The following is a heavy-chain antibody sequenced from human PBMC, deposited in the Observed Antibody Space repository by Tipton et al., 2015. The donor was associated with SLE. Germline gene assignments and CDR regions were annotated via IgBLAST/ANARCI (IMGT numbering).Heavy chain of an antibody. Sequence: TLSLTCTVSGGSISRYFWSWIRQPPGKGLEWIGYIFDSGSTNYNPSLKSRVTMSVDTSKNQYFLKLSSVTAADTAVYYCARYMTSVTSYYYYGLDVWGQGTTVTVSS. D-gene: IGHD4-17*01. CDR3: ARYMTSVTSYYYYGLDV. V-gene: IGHV4-59*08. CDR1: GGSISRYF. J-gene: IGHJ6*02. CDR2: IFDSGST.